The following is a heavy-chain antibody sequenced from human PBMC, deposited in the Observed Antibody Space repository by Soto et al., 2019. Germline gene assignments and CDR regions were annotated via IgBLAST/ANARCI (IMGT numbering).Heavy chain of an antibody. V-gene: IGHV3-15*07. CDR2: IKSKTDGGTT. CDR1: KFTFRSAR. Sequence: RLCCASSKFTFRSARLNLTRKTTGKGLDWVGRIKSKTDGGTTDFAAPVKGRFAISRDDSKDMVDLQMNSLKTEDTGIYYFTTDYDITMIVIRFDYWGHGTLVTVSS. CDR3: TTDYDITMIVIRFDY. J-gene: IGHJ4*01. D-gene: IGHD3-22*01.